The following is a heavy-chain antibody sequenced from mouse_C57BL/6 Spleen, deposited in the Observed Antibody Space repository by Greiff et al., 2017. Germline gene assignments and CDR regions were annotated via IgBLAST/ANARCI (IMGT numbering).Heavy chain of an antibody. J-gene: IGHJ1*03. V-gene: IGHV5-16*01. CDR1: GFTFSDYY. Sequence: EVKLMESEGGLVQPGSSMKLSCTASGFTFSDYYMAWVRQVPEKGLEWVANINYDGSSTYYLDSLKSRFIISRDNAKNILYLQMSSLKSEDTATYYCARGEISYWYFDVWGTGTTVTVSS. CDR2: INYDGSST. CDR3: ARGEISYWYFDV. D-gene: IGHD6-2*01.